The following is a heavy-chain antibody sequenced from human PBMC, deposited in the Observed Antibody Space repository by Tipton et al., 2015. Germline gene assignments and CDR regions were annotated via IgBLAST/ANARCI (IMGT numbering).Heavy chain of an antibody. CDR2: IQYSGGT. CDR1: SDSISKYY. CDR3: ARVEMFRTIAVGGPVHEDH. V-gene: IGHV4-59*01. J-gene: IGHJ4*02. D-gene: IGHD6-19*01. Sequence: TLSLTCSVSSDSISKYYWSWIRQPPGKELQWIGYIQYSGGTNYNPSLESRVSMSVDTSKTQFSLKMSSVTASDTAVYYCARVEMFRTIAVGGPVHEDHWGRGTLVSVSS.